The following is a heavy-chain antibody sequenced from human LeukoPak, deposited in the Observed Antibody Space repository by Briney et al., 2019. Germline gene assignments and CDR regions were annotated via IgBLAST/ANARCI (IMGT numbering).Heavy chain of an antibody. CDR2: ISWNSGSI. CDR1: GFTFDDYA. J-gene: IGHJ4*02. V-gene: IGHV3-9*01. Sequence: GGSLRLSCAASGFTFDDYAMHWVRQAPGKGLEWVSGISWNSGSIGYADSVKGRFTISRGNAKNSLYLQMNSLRAEDTALYYCAKASGGAAAADFDYWGQGTLVTVSS. CDR3: AKASGGAAAADFDY. D-gene: IGHD6-13*01.